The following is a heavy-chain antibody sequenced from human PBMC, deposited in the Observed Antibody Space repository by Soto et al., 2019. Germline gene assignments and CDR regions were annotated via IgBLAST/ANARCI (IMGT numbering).Heavy chain of an antibody. J-gene: IGHJ6*04. Sequence: GGSLRLSCVASAFSSSTSWMSWFRQAPGKGTEWVAIIRQDGSEKHYVESVKGRFTISRDSTKDSLSLQMNSLRAEDTVVYYCARDDVLCDGGRCYGVPLDVWSKGTTVPVSS. CDR1: AFSSSTSW. D-gene: IGHD2-15*01. CDR2: IRQDGSEK. V-gene: IGHV3-7*01. CDR3: ARDDVLCDGGRCYGVPLDV.